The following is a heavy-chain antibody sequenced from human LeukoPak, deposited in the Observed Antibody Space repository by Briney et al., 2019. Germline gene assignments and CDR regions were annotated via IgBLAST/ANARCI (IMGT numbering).Heavy chain of an antibody. CDR1: GGSINSGSYY. CDR2: IYSTGTT. J-gene: IGHJ4*02. Sequence: SETLSLTCTVSGGSINSGSYYWNWIRQSAGKGLEWIGHIYSTGTTNCNPSLKSRVTISLDTSKNQFSLNLNSVTAADTAVYYCAREGYYDFWSGLIDPSFDYWGQGTLVTVSS. D-gene: IGHD3-3*01. V-gene: IGHV4-61*09. CDR3: AREGYYDFWSGLIDPSFDY.